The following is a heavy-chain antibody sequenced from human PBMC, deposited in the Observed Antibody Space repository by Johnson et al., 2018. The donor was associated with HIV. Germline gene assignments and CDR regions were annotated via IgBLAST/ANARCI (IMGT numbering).Heavy chain of an antibody. Sequence: EQLVESGGGVVRPGGSLRLSCAASGFTFDDHGMSWVRQAPGKGLEWVSGINWNGGRTGYAESVKGRFTISRDNAKNSLYLQMNSLRAEDTALYYCAREVGIQLWSSDAFDIWGQGTMVTVSS. CDR1: GFTFDDHG. D-gene: IGHD5-18*01. CDR3: AREVGIQLWSSDAFDI. CDR2: INWNGGRT. J-gene: IGHJ3*02. V-gene: IGHV3-20*04.